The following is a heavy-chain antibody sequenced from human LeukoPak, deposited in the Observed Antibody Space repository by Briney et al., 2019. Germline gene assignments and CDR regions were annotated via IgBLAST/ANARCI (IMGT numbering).Heavy chain of an antibody. CDR2: IKGDGSEI. CDR1: GFTLSIHW. J-gene: IGHJ4*02. Sequence: GGSLRLSYAASGFTLSIHWMSWVRQAPGKGLEWVASIKGDGSEIYYVDSVKGRLTISRDNSKNTLYLQMNNLRAEDTAVYYCAKVGRASWAPYYFDYWGQGTLVTVSS. CDR3: AKVGRASWAPYYFDY. D-gene: IGHD7-27*01. V-gene: IGHV3-7*05.